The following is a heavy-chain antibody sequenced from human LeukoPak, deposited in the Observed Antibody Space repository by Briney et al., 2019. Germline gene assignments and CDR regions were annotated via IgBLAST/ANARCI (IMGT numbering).Heavy chain of an antibody. Sequence: PGGSLRLSCAASGFTFSSYWMSWVRQAPGKGLEWVANIKQDGSEKYYVDSVKGRFTISRDNAKNSLYLQMNSLRAEDTAVYYCARDLPTSGWYPYGMDVWGQGTTVTVSS. J-gene: IGHJ6*02. CDR1: GFTFSSYW. CDR2: IKQDGSEK. D-gene: IGHD6-19*01. V-gene: IGHV3-7*01. CDR3: ARDLPTSGWYPYGMDV.